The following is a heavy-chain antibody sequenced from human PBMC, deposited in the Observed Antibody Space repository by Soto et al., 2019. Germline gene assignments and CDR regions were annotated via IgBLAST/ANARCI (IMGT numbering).Heavy chain of an antibody. J-gene: IGHJ5*02. Sequence: PGESLKISCKGSGYSFTSYWIGWVRQMPGKGLEWMGIIYPGDSDTRYSPSFQGQVTISADKSISTAYLQWSSLKASDTAMYYCARLRTATAHEAPFDPWGQGTLVTVSS. D-gene: IGHD2-21*02. CDR1: GYSFTSYW. V-gene: IGHV5-51*01. CDR3: ARLRTATAHEAPFDP. CDR2: IYPGDSDT.